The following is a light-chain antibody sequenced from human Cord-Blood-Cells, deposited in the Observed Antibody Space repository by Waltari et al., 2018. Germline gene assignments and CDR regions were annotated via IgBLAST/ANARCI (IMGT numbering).Light chain of an antibody. CDR2: DDS. CDR1: SSDVGGYHY. Sequence: QSALPQPRSVSGSPGQSVTIPRTGTSSDVGGYHYSSWYQQHPGKAPKLMVYDDSKRPSGVPDRFSGSKSGNTASLTISGLQAEDEADYYCCSYAGSYTLVFGGGTKLTVL. J-gene: IGLJ2*01. CDR3: CSYAGSYTLV. V-gene: IGLV2-11*01.